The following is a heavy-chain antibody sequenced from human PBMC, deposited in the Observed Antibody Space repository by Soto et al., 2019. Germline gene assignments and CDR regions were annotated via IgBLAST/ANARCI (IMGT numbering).Heavy chain of an antibody. CDR3: ARHNYGSGSTYFDY. D-gene: IGHD3-10*01. V-gene: IGHV4-59*08. CDR1: GGSISSYY. J-gene: IGHJ4*02. Sequence: PSETLSLTCTVSGGSISSYYWSWIRQPPGKGLEWIGYIYYSGSTNYNPSLKSRVTISVDTSKNQFSLKLNSRTAADTAVYYCARHNYGSGSTYFDYWGQGTLVTVSS. CDR2: IYYSGST.